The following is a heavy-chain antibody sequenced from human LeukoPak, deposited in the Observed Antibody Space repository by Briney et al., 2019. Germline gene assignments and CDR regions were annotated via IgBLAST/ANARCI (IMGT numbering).Heavy chain of an antibody. CDR1: GFIVSSYW. CDR3: ASSLGGYSYGFDY. V-gene: IGHV3-7*03. CDR2: IKQDGSEK. Sequence: PGGSLRLSCEASGFIVSSYWMSWVRQAPGKGLEWVANIKQDGSEKYYVDSVKGRFTISRDNAKKSLYVQMNSLRAEDTAVYYCASSLGGYSYGFDYWGQGTLVTVSS. D-gene: IGHD5-12*01. J-gene: IGHJ4*02.